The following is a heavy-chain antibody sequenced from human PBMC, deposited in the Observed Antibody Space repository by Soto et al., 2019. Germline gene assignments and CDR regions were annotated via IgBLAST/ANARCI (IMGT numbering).Heavy chain of an antibody. D-gene: IGHD6-19*01. CDR2: TYYRSKWYN. Sequence: SQTLSLTCAISGASVSSNSAAWNWIRQSPSRGLEWLGRTYYRSKWYNDYAVSVKSRITINPDTSKNQFSLQLNSVTPEDTAVYYCARAEQWPVQGYYGMDVWGQGTTVTVSS. J-gene: IGHJ6*02. V-gene: IGHV6-1*01. CDR3: ARAEQWPVQGYYGMDV. CDR1: GASVSSNSAA.